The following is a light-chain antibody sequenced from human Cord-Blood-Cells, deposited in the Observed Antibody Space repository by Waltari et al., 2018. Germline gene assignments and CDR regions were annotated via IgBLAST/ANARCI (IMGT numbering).Light chain of an antibody. Sequence: QSVLTQPPSVSGAPGQRVTISCTGSSSNIGAGYDVHWYQQLPGTAPKLLIYGNSNRPSGVPDRFSGSKSGTSASLAITGLQAGEGADYYCQSYDSSLSGSVFGGGTKLTVL. CDR2: GNS. J-gene: IGLJ3*02. CDR1: SSNIGAGYD. V-gene: IGLV1-40*01. CDR3: QSYDSSLSGSV.